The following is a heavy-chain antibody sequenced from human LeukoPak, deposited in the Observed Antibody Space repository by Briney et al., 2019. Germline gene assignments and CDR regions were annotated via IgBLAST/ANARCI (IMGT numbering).Heavy chain of an antibody. CDR3: ARDHYYDSSGSGGY. CDR2: ISAYNGNT. Sequence: ASVKVSCKASGYTFTSYGISWVRQAPGQGLEWMGWISAYNGNTNYAQKLQGRVTMTTDTSTSTAYMELRRLRSDETAVYYCARDHYYDSSGSGGYWGQGTLVTVSS. D-gene: IGHD3-22*01. CDR1: GYTFTSYG. V-gene: IGHV1-18*01. J-gene: IGHJ4*02.